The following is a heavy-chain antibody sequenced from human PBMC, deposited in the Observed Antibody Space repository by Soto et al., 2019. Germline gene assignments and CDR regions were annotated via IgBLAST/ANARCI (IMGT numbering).Heavy chain of an antibody. CDR2: ISYDGSNK. J-gene: IGHJ5*02. V-gene: IGHV3-30*18. Sequence: GGSLRLSCAASGFTFSSYGMHWVRQAPGKGLEWVAVISYDGSNKYYADSVKGRFTISRDNSKNTLYLQMNSLRAEDTAVYYCAKAGVPWYYGSGNWFDPWGQGTLVTVSS. D-gene: IGHD3-10*01. CDR3: AKAGVPWYYGSGNWFDP. CDR1: GFTFSSYG.